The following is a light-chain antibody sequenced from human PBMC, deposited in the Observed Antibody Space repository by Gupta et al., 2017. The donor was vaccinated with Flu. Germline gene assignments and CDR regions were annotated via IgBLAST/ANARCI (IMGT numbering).Light chain of an antibody. J-gene: IGKJ1*01. CDR3: QQRSNSWT. Sequence: PGERATLSCRASQSVSSYLAWSQQKPGQAPRLLIYDASNRATGIPARFSGSGSGTDFTLTIGSLEPEDFAVYYCQQRSNSWTFGQGTKVEIK. CDR1: QSVSSY. V-gene: IGKV3-11*01. CDR2: DAS.